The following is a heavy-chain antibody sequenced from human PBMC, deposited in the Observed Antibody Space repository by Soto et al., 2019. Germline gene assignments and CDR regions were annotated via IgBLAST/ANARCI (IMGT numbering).Heavy chain of an antibody. Sequence: GASVKVSCKASGYTFTSYYMHWVRQAPGQGLEWMGIINPSGGSTSYAQKFQGRVTMTRDTSTSTVYMELSSLRSEDTAVYYCARERLGEVVVVVSFDDRGQRTLVTVSS. D-gene: IGHD2-15*01. J-gene: IGHJ4*02. CDR2: INPSGGST. V-gene: IGHV1-46*03. CDR1: GYTFTSYY. CDR3: ARERLGEVVVVVSFDD.